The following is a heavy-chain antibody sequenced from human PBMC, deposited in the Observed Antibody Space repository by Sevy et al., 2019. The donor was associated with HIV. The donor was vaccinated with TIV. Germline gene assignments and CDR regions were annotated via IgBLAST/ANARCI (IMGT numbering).Heavy chain of an antibody. CDR1: GFAYSGYG. D-gene: IGHD6-19*01. Sequence: GGSLRLSCAAFGFAYSGYGMHWVRQAPGKGLEWVAVIWYDGSNKEYADSVKGRFTISRDNSKTTQYLQMNSLGAEDTEVYYCARESIAVAGIGYYFDSWGQGTLVTVSS. V-gene: IGHV3-33*01. CDR3: ARESIAVAGIGYYFDS. CDR2: IWYDGSNK. J-gene: IGHJ4*02.